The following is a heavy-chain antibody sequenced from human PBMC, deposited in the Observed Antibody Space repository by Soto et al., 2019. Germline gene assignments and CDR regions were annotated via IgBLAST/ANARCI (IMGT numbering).Heavy chain of an antibody. J-gene: IGHJ6*03. Sequence: QVQLQESGPGLVKPSETLSLTCTVSGGSISSYYWSWIRQPPGKGLEWIGYIYYSGSTNYNPSLKSRVTRSVDAAKNQFSLKLSSVTAADTAVYYCARAHSSWPKRTYYYYYYMDVWGKGTTVTVSS. CDR2: IYYSGST. D-gene: IGHD6-13*01. CDR3: ARAHSSWPKRTYYYYYYMDV. V-gene: IGHV4-59*01. CDR1: GGSISSYY.